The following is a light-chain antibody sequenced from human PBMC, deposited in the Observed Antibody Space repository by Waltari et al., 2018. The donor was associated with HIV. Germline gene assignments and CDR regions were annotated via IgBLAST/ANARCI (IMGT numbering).Light chain of an antibody. CDR3: SSHTSSIYV. J-gene: IGLJ1*01. CDR2: EVS. CDR1: SRDVGCYHH. Sequence: QSALTQPASVSVSPGQSITISCTATSRDVGCYHHLSWYQQHPGKAPKLMIYEVSNRPSGVSNRFSGSKSGNTASLTISGLQAEDECDYYCSSHTSSIYVFGTGTKVTVL. V-gene: IGLV2-14*01.